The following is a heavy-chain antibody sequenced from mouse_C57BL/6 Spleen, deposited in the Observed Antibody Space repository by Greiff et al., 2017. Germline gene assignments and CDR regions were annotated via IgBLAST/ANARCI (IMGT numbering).Heavy chain of an antibody. CDR3: ARGGGTGGYFDD. J-gene: IGHJ2*01. D-gene: IGHD4-1*01. Sequence: QVQLQQPGAELVMPGASVKLSCKASGYTFTSYWMHWVKQRPGQGLEWIGEIDPSDSYTNYNQKFKGKSTLTVDKSSSTAYMQLSSLTSEDSAVYNCARGGGTGGYFDDWGQGTTLTVSS. V-gene: IGHV1-69*01. CDR2: IDPSDSYT. CDR1: GYTFTSYW.